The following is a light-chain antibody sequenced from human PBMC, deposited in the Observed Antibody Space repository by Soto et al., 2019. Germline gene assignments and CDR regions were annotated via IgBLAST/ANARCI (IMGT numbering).Light chain of an antibody. J-gene: IGLJ1*01. CDR1: SSDIGGYNY. V-gene: IGLV2-14*01. Sequence: QSALTQPASVSGSPGQSITLSCTGTSSDIGGYNYVSWYQQHPGEAPKLMIFEVNNRPSGVSHRFSGSKSGNTASLTISGLQAEGEADYYCSSYTSSSTTVFGGGTKVTVL. CDR3: SSYTSSSTTV. CDR2: EVN.